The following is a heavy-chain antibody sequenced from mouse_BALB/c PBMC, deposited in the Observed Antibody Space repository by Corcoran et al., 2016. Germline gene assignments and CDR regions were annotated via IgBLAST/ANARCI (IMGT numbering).Heavy chain of an antibody. CDR2: IDPANGNT. V-gene: IGHV14-3*02. J-gene: IGHJ1*01. CDR1: GFNIKDTF. CDR3: ARWDWYFDV. Sequence: EVQLQQSGAELVKPGASVKLSCTASGFNIKDTFMHWVKQRPEQGLEWIGRIDPANGNTKYDPKFQGKATITTDTSSNTAYLQLSSLTSEDTAVYYCARWDWYFDVWGAGTTVTVSS.